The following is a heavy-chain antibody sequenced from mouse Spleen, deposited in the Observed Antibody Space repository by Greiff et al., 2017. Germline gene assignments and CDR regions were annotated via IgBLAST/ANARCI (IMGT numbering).Heavy chain of an antibody. CDR3: ARDDYGNHQAWFAY. V-gene: IGHV1-82*01. Sequence: QVQLQQSGPELVKPGASVKISCKASGYAFSSSWMNWVKQRPGKGLEWIGRIYPGDGDTNYNGKFKGKATLTADKSSSTAYMQLSSLTSEDSAVYFCARDDYGNHQAWFAYWGQGTLVTVSA. J-gene: IGHJ3*01. CDR1: GYAFSSSW. D-gene: IGHD2-1*01. CDR2: IYPGDGDT.